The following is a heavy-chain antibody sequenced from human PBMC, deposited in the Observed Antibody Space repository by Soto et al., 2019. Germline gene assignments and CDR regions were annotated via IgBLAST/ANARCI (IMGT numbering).Heavy chain of an antibody. J-gene: IGHJ3*02. Sequence: GSLRLACAASGFTFSSYAMHWVRQAPGKGLEWVAVISYDGSNKYYADSAKGRFTISRDNSKNTLYLQMNSLRAEDTAVYYCARSPSASGYDAFDTWGQGTMVTVSS. CDR3: ARSPSASGYDAFDT. CDR2: ISYDGSNK. CDR1: GFTFSSYA. V-gene: IGHV3-30-3*01. D-gene: IGHD5-12*01.